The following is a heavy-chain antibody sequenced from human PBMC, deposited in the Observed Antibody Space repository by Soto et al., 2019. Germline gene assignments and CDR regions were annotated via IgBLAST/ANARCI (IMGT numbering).Heavy chain of an antibody. CDR1: GGTFSSYA. CDR2: IIPIFGTA. D-gene: IGHD3-22*01. Sequence: SVKVSCKASGGTFSSYAISWVRQAPGQGLEWMGGIIPIFGTANYAQKFQGRVTITADKSTSTAYMELSSLRSEDTAVYYCASRSYDSSGYYAVPNPFDYWGQGTLVTVSS. CDR3: ASRSYDSSGYYAVPNPFDY. V-gene: IGHV1-69*06. J-gene: IGHJ4*02.